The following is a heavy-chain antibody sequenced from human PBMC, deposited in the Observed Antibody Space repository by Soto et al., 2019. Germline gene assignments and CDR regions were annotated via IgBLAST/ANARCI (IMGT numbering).Heavy chain of an antibody. CDR3: STRAYDTNGYYRFDP. Sequence: SETLSLTCAVYGGSFSGHSWTWIRQSPGKGLEWIGDINHNGRVNYSPSLKSRVTISLDTSKNQFPLTLSAVTAADTAMYYCSTRAYDTNGYYRFDPWGQGTLVTVSS. CDR1: GGSFSGHS. CDR2: INHNGRV. J-gene: IGHJ5*01. D-gene: IGHD3-22*01. V-gene: IGHV4-34*01.